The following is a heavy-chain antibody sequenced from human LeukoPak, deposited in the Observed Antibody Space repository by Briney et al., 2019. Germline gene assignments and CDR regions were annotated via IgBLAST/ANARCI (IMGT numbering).Heavy chain of an antibody. V-gene: IGHV3-33*06. J-gene: IGHJ4*02. CDR1: GFTFSSYG. Sequence: GGSLRLSCAASGFTFSSYGMHWVRQAPGKGLEWVAVIWYDGSSKYYADSVKGRFTISRDNSKNTLYLQMNSLRAEDTAVYYCAKDHPGYFDYWGQGTLVTVSS. CDR3: AKDHPGYFDY. CDR2: IWYDGSSK.